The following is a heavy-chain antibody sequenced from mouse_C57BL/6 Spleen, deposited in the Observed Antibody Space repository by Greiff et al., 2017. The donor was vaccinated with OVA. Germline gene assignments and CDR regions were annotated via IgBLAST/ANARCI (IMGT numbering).Heavy chain of an antibody. J-gene: IGHJ3*01. V-gene: IGHV5-9-1*02. D-gene: IGHD2-4*01. CDR3: TRDRSYDYDLPWFAY. CDR1: GFTFSSYA. Sequence: EVQGVESGEGLVKPGGSLKLSCAASGFTFSSYAMSWVRQTPEKRLEWVAYISSGGDYIYYADTVKGRFTISRDNARNTLYLQMSSLKSEDTAMYYCTRDRSYDYDLPWFAYWGQGTLVTVSA. CDR2: ISSGGDYI.